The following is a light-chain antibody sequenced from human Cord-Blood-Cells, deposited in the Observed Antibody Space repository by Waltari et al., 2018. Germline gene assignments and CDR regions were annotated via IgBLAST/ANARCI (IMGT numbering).Light chain of an antibody. J-gene: IGLJ2*01. Sequence: QSALTQPASVSGSPGQSITISCTGTSSDVGSYNLVSWYQQHPGKAPKPMIYEGSKRPAGGSNRFSGSKSGNTASLTISGLQAEDEADYYCCSYAGSSTYVVFGGGTKLTVL. CDR1: SSDVGSYNL. V-gene: IGLV2-23*01. CDR3: CSYAGSSTYVV. CDR2: EGS.